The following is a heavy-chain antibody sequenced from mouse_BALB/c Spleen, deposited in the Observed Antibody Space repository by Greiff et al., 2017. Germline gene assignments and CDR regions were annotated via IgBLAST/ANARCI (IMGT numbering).Heavy chain of an antibody. CDR3: ARSDGRSYAWFAY. Sequence: EVKLVESGPSLVKPSQTLSLTCSVTGDSITSGYWNWIRKFPGNKLEYMGYISYSGSTYYNPSLKSRISITRDTSKNQYYLQLNSVTTEDTATYYCARSDGRSYAWFAYWGQGTLVTVSA. CDR1: GDSITSGY. CDR2: ISYSGST. V-gene: IGHV3-8*02. J-gene: IGHJ3*01. D-gene: IGHD1-1*01.